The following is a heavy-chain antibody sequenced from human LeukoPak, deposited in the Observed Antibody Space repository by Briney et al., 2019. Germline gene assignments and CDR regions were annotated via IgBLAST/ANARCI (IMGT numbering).Heavy chain of an antibody. D-gene: IGHD6-13*01. CDR1: GYRFTSYW. V-gene: IGHV5-51*01. CDR3: ARLGIAAAHGDY. CDR2: IYPGDCDT. Sequence: GESLKISFQGSGYRFTSYWIGWVRPRPGKGLEWMGMIYPGDCDTRYSPSFQGQVTISADKSFSTAYLQWSSLKASDTAMYYCARLGIAAAHGDYWGQGTLVTVSS. J-gene: IGHJ4*02.